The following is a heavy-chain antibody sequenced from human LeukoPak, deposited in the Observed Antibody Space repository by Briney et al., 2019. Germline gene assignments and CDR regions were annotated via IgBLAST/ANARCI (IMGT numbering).Heavy chain of an antibody. CDR1: GYTFTSYG. CDR2: ISAYNGNT. J-gene: IGHJ4*02. V-gene: IGHV1-18*01. CDR3: ARDGIGGSGSYEIYYFDY. Sequence: ASVKVSCKASGYTFTSYGISWVRQAPGQGLEWMGWISAYNGNTNYAQKLQGRVTMTTDTSTSTAYMELRSLRSDDTAVYYCARDGIGGSGSYEIYYFDYWGQGTLVTVSS. D-gene: IGHD3-10*01.